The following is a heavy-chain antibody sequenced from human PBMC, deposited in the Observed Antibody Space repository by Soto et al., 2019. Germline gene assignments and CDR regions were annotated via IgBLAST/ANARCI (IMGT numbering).Heavy chain of an antibody. D-gene: IGHD5-12*01. CDR3: VKDLAIMEDH. J-gene: IGHJ4*02. Sequence: GGSLRLSCEASGFTFNSYGMYWVRQAPGKGLEWVSYILYDGSKKYYADSVKGRFTISRDNSKNTLNLQMDSMRLEDTAVYYCVKDLAIMEDHWGQGTLVTV. CDR2: ILYDGSKK. V-gene: IGHV3-30*18. CDR1: GFTFNSYG.